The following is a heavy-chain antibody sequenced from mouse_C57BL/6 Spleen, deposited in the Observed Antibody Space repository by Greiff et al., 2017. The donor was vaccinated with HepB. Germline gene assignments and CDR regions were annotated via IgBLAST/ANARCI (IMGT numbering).Heavy chain of an antibody. Sequence: QVQLQQSGPGLVAPSQSLSITCTVSGFSLTSYGVHWVRQPPGKGLEWLVVIWSDGSTTYNSALKSRLSISKDNSKSQVFLKMNSLQTDDTAMYYCARHVYDGYSYAMDYWGQGTSVTVSS. D-gene: IGHD2-3*01. CDR1: GFSLTSYG. CDR3: ARHVYDGYSYAMDY. V-gene: IGHV2-6-1*01. CDR2: IWSDGST. J-gene: IGHJ4*01.